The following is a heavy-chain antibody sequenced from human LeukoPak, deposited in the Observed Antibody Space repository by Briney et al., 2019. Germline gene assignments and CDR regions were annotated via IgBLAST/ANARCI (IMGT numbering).Heavy chain of an antibody. V-gene: IGHV3-74*01. CDR1: GFTFSSYW. D-gene: IGHD3-9*01. J-gene: IGHJ4*02. Sequence: PGGSLRLSCAASGFTFSSYWMHWVRQAPGKGLVWVSRINSDGSSTSYADSVKGRFTISRDNSKNTLYLQMNSLRPEDTAVYYCTKDLGTAYNIFDYWGQGTLVTVSS. CDR3: TKDLGTAYNIFDY. CDR2: INSDGSST.